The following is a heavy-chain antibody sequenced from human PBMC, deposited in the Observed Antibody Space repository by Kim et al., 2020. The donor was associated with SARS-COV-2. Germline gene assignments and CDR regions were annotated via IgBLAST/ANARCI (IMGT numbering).Heavy chain of an antibody. CDR2: GRT. CDR3: ARVYIGWFDP. V-gene: IGHV4-39*07. J-gene: IGHJ5*02. D-gene: IGHD5-12*01. Sequence: GRTDYHPSLKSRVIISVDTSKNQFSRKLNAVTAADTAVYYCARVYIGWFDPWGQGTLVTVSS.